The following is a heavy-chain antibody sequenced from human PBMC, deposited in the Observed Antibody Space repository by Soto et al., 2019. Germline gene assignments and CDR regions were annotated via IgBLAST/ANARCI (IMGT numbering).Heavy chain of an antibody. CDR2: IKKDGSEK. D-gene: IGHD3-16*01. V-gene: IGHV3-7*01. CDR3: ARLYLAPPFTSLDH. CDR1: GFNFSNYC. Sequence: EVHLVESGGGLVQPGGSLRLSCAASGFNFSNYCVSWVRQAPGKRREWVGHIKKDGSEKYYVGSVVGRVTISRDNAEISLYLQMNSLRAEDTAVYYCARLYLAPPFTSLDHWGQGTLVTVSS. J-gene: IGHJ4*02.